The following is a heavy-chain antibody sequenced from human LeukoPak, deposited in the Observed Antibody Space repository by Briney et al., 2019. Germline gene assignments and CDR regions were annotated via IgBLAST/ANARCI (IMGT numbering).Heavy chain of an antibody. V-gene: IGHV1-2*02. CDR2: INPNSGGT. J-gene: IGHJ5*02. CDR1: GGTFSSYA. Sequence: ASVKVSCKASGGTFSSYAISWVRQAPGQGLEWMGWINPNSGGTNYAQKFQGRVTMTRDTSISTAYMELSRLRSDDTAVYYCARDLVSMVRWFDPWGQGTLVTVSS. CDR3: ARDLVSMVRWFDP. D-gene: IGHD3-10*01.